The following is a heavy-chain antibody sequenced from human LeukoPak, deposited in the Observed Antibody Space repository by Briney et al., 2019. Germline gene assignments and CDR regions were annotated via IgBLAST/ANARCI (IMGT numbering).Heavy chain of an antibody. CDR1: GFTFGDYD. D-gene: IGHD5-24*01. V-gene: IGHV3-49*03. Sequence: PGGSLRLSCTASGFTFGDYDMIWFRQPPGKGLVWVGFISSKAYGGTTEYAASVKGRFTISIDDSNSIAYLQTNILKTGDTAVYYCTRDSRDGYTDFDYWGQGALVTVSS. CDR3: TRDSRDGYTDFDY. CDR2: ISSKAYGGTT. J-gene: IGHJ4*02.